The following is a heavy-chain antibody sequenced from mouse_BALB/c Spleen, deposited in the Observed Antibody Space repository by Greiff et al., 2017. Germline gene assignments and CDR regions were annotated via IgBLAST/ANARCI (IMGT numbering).Heavy chain of an antibody. CDR1: GFTFSSYG. J-gene: IGHJ2*01. Sequence: EVQLVESGGGLVQPGGSPKLSCAASGFTFSSYGMSWVRQTPDKRLELVATINSNGGSTYYPDSVKGRFTISRDNAKNTLYLQMSSLKSEDTAMYYCARETLNHYYGYYFDYWGQGTTLTVSS. V-gene: IGHV5-6-3*01. CDR2: INSNGGST. CDR3: ARETLNHYYGYYFDY. D-gene: IGHD1-2*01.